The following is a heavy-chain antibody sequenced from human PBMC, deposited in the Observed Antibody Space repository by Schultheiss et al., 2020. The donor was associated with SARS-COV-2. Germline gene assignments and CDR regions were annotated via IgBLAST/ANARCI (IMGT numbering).Heavy chain of an antibody. Sequence: GGSLRLSCAASGFAFSDHYMSWIRQAPGKGLEWVSYISSSGSTIYYADSVKGRFTISRDNAKNSLYLQMNSLRAEDTAVYYCARVLPRGLRFLEWLSDSLGYDAFDIWGQGTMVTVSS. CDR1: GFAFSDHY. CDR3: ARVLPRGLRFLEWLSDSLGYDAFDI. J-gene: IGHJ3*02. D-gene: IGHD3-3*01. V-gene: IGHV3-11*04. CDR2: ISSSGSTI.